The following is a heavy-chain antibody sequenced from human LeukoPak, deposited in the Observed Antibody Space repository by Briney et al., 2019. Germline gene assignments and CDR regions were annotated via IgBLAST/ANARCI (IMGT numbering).Heavy chain of an antibody. CDR2: ISGSGDRT. D-gene: IGHD1-26*01. Sequence: QPGGSLRLSCAASGITASSYAMTWVRQAPGKGLEWVSSISGSGDRTMYADSVKGRFTISRDNFKNTLYLQMNSLKTEDTGFYYCATALYSGSSRDEYWGQGTLVTVSS. CDR3: ATALYSGSSRDEY. V-gene: IGHV3-23*01. J-gene: IGHJ4*02. CDR1: GITASSYA.